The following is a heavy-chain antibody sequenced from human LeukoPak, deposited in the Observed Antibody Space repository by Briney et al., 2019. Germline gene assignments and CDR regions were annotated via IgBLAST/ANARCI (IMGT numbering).Heavy chain of an antibody. CDR3: VRVTSPFFDSGAQDAFDL. CDR2: ITHSGTST. CDR1: GFTFEVYA. J-gene: IGHJ3*01. Sequence: GGSLRLSCAVTGFTFEVYAMSWVRQPPGQGLEWLSYITHSGTSTGYADSVRGRFAISRDNAQNSLYLQMDSLRGDDTALYYCVRVTSPFFDSGAQDAFDLWGQGTMVTVS. D-gene: IGHD3-22*01. V-gene: IGHV3-20*04.